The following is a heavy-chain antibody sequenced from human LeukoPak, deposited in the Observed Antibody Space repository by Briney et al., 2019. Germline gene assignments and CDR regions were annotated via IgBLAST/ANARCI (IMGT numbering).Heavy chain of an antibody. V-gene: IGHV3-30*18. CDR3: AKDLRDIVVVPAAFHYYYYGMDV. J-gene: IGHJ6*02. CDR1: GFPFSNYG. D-gene: IGHD2-2*01. CDR2: ISYDGSNK. Sequence: GGSLRLSCAASGFPFSNYGMHWVRQAPGKGLEWVAVISYDGSNKYYADSVKGRFTISRDNSKNTLYLQMNSLRAEDTAVYYCAKDLRDIVVVPAAFHYYYYGMDVWGQGTTVTVSS.